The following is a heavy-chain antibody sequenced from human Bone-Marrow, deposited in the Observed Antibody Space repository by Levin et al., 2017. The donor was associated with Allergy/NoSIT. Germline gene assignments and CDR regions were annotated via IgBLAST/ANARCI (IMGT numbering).Heavy chain of an antibody. CDR3: AKQTESRAAAGYYFDY. V-gene: IGHV3-23*01. CDR2: ISGSGGST. Sequence: PGGSLRLSCAASGFTFSSYAMSWVRQAPGKGLEWVSAISGSGGSTYYADSVKGRFTISRDNSKNTLYLQMNSLRAEDTAVYYCAKQTESRAAAGYYFDYWGQGTLVTVSS. J-gene: IGHJ4*02. D-gene: IGHD6-13*01. CDR1: GFTFSSYA.